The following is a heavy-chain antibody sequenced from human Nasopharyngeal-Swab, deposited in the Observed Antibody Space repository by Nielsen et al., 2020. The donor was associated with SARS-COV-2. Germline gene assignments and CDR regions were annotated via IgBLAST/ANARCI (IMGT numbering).Heavy chain of an antibody. Sequence: GESLKISCATSGFTFSRYTMTWVRQAPGKGLQWISYITSGNSVQYADSVRGRFTISRDNAKNSLYLLMNSLTAEDTAVYYCARERGGGYGDYWGQGTLVTVSS. CDR2: ITSGNSV. J-gene: IGHJ4*02. D-gene: IGHD5-12*01. CDR3: ARERGGGYGDY. CDR1: GFTFSRYT. V-gene: IGHV3-48*04.